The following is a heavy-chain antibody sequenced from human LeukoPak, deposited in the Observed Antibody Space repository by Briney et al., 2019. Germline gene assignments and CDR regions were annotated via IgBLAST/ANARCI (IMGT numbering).Heavy chain of an antibody. J-gene: IGHJ4*02. D-gene: IGHD4-23*01. CDR1: GFTFSSYG. Sequence: GESLRLSCAASGFTFSSYGMHWVRQAPGKGLEWVAVIWYDGSNKYYADSVKGRFTISRDNSKNTLYLQMNSLRAEDTAVYYCARDDYGGDFDYWGQGTLVTVSS. V-gene: IGHV3-33*01. CDR2: IWYDGSNK. CDR3: ARDDYGGDFDY.